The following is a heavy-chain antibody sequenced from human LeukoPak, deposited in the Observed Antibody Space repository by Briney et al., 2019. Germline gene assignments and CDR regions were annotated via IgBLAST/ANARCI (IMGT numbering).Heavy chain of an antibody. CDR2: IYYSGST. J-gene: IGHJ4*02. CDR1: GGSISSYY. CDR3: ARAGGYYGYFDY. Sequence: SETLSLTCTVSGGSISSYYWSWIRQPPGKGLEGIGYIYYSGSTNYNPSLKSRVTISVDTSKNQFSLKLSSVPAADTAVYYCARAGGYYGYFDYWGQGPLVTVS. D-gene: IGHD3-3*01. V-gene: IGHV4-59*01.